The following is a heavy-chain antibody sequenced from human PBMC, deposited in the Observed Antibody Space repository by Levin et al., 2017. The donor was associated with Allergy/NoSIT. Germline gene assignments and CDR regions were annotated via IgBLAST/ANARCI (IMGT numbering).Heavy chain of an antibody. D-gene: IGHD6-19*01. CDR3: ARRGYSSGWFYFDY. CDR2: IYYSGST. CDR1: GGSISSSSYY. Sequence: SETLSLTCTVSGGSISSSSYYWGWIRQPPGKGLEWIVSIYYSGSTYYNPSLKSRITISVDTSRNQFSLKLSSVTAADTAVYYGARRGYSSGWFYFDYWGQGTLVTVAA. V-gene: IGHV4-39*01. J-gene: IGHJ4*02.